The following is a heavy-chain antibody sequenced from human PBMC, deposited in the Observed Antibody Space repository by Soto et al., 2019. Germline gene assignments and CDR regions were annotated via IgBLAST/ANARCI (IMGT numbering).Heavy chain of an antibody. V-gene: IGHV4-30-4*01. CDR3: AREQPVAASLYYYGMDV. CDR2: IYYSGST. Sequence: SETLSLTCTVSGGSISSGDYYWSWIRQPPGKGLEWIGYIYYSGSTYYNPSLKSRVTISVDTSKNQFSLKLSSVTAADTAVYHCAREQPVAASLYYYGMDVWGQGTTVTVSS. CDR1: GGSISSGDYY. D-gene: IGHD2-15*01. J-gene: IGHJ6*02.